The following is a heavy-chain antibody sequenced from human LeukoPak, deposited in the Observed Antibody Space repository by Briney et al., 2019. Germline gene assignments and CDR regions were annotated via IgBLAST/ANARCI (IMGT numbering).Heavy chain of an antibody. CDR2: IYHSGST. V-gene: IGHV4-38-2*02. Sequence: SETLSLTCTVSGYSISSGYYWGWIRQPPGKGLEWIGSIYHSGSTYYNPSLKSRVTISVDTSKNQFSLKLSSVTAADTAVYYCARHSSGWYPYFDYWGQGTLVTVSS. J-gene: IGHJ4*02. D-gene: IGHD6-19*01. CDR1: GYSISSGYY. CDR3: ARHSSGWYPYFDY.